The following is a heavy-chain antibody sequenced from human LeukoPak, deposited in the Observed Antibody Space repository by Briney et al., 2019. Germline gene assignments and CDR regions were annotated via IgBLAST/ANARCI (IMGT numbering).Heavy chain of an antibody. Sequence: GGSLRLSCAASEFTFNNAMRWVRQAPGKGLEWVSTIRGSDGNTYYADSVKGRFTISRDISKNTLYLQMNSLRAEDTAVYFCARGGYYYYYAMDVWGQGTTVTVSS. CDR2: IRGSDGNT. D-gene: IGHD3-16*01. CDR3: ARGGYYYYYAMDV. V-gene: IGHV3-23*01. J-gene: IGHJ6*02. CDR1: EFTFNNA.